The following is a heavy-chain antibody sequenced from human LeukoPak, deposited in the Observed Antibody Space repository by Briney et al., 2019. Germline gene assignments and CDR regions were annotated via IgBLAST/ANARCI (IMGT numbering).Heavy chain of an antibody. J-gene: IGHJ4*02. D-gene: IGHD3-10*01. V-gene: IGHV3-21*04. CDR3: AKASGSPYYFDY. CDR2: ISSSSIYV. CDR1: GFTFSSNS. Sequence: GGSQRLSCAASGFTFSSNSMNWVRQAPGKGLEWVSSISSSSIYVYYADSVKGRFTISRDNSKSTLYLQMNSLRADDTAVYYCAKASGSPYYFDYWGQGTLVTVSS.